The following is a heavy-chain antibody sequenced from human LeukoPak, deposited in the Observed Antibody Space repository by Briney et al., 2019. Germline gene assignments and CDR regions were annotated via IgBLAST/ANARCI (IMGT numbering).Heavy chain of an antibody. CDR1: GFTFSNYW. V-gene: IGHV3-7*01. CDR3: ARGKGYCSSTTCYNRFDP. J-gene: IGHJ5*02. Sequence: PGGSLRLSCAASGFTFSNYWMSWVRQAPGKGLEWVAKIKQDGSEKYYGDSVKGRFTISRDNAKNSLYLQMNSLRAEDTAVYYCARGKGYCSSTTCYNRFDPWGQGTLVTVSS. D-gene: IGHD2-2*01. CDR2: IKQDGSEK.